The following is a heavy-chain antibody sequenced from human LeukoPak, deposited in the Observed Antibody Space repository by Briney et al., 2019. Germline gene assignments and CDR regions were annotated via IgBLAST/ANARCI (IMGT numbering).Heavy chain of an antibody. V-gene: IGHV4-39*01. CDR1: GASISSSGYY. D-gene: IGHD1-26*01. CDR3: ARSTGSYYLPYFDY. Sequence: SETLSLTCTVSGASISSSGYYWGWIRQPPGKGLEWIGSIYYSGSTDYNPSLKSRVTISVDTSKNQFSLKLSSVTAADTAVYYCARSTGSYYLPYFDYWGQGTLVTVSS. J-gene: IGHJ4*02. CDR2: IYYSGST.